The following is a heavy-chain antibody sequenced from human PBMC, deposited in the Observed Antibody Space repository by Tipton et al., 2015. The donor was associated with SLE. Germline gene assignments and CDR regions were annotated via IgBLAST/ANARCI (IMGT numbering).Heavy chain of an antibody. V-gene: IGHV3-7*01. Sequence: GSLRLSCVASGFTFSSNWMSWVRQTPGKGLEWVANIKEDGSDKYYVDSVKGRFTISRDNAKNTVYLQMDSLRAEDTAVYYCATGSAYAFDMWGQGTMVTVSS. CDR3: ATGSAYAFDM. CDR2: IKEDGSDK. CDR1: GFTFSSNW. J-gene: IGHJ3*02.